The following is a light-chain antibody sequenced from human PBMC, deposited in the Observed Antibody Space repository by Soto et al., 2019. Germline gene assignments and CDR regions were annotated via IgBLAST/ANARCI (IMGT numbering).Light chain of an antibody. CDR1: QSLRSGD. V-gene: IGKV3-20*01. J-gene: IGKJ1*01. CDR3: HQYGTSPRT. CDR2: GAS. Sequence: LAPGERATLSCRASQSLRSGDLACYQQIPGQAPGLLIYGASSRATGIPDGFSGSGSGTDFNLTVSRLAPEDFAVYYCHQYGTSPRTFGQGTKV.